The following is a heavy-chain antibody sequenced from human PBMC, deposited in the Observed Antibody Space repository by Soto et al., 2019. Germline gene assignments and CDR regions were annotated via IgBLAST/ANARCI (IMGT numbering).Heavy chain of an antibody. CDR2: IYTSGST. Sequence: PSETLSLTCTVSGGSISSYYWSWIRQPAGKGLEWIGRIYTSGSTNYNPSLKSRVTMSVDTSKNQFSLKLSSVTAADTAVYYCASDSLYCGGDCHDSWGQGTLATVSS. J-gene: IGHJ4*02. D-gene: IGHD2-21*02. CDR3: ASDSLYCGGDCHDS. CDR1: GGSISSYY. V-gene: IGHV4-4*07.